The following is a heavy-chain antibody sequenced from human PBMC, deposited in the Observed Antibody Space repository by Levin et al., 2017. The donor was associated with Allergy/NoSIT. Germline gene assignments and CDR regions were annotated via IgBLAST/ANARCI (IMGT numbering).Heavy chain of an antibody. D-gene: IGHD4-17*01. Sequence: SETLSLTCAVSGGSISSSNWWSWVRQPPGKGLEWIGEIYHSGSTNYNPSLKSRVTISVDKSKNQFSLKLSSVTAADTAVYYCARDGTTVTTRGGYWFDPWGQGTLVTVSS. CDR1: GGSISSSNW. V-gene: IGHV4-4*02. CDR3: ARDGTTVTTRGGYWFDP. CDR2: IYHSGST. J-gene: IGHJ5*02.